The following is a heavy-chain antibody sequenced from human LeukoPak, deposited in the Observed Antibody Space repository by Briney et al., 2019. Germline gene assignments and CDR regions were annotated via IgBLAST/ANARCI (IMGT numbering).Heavy chain of an antibody. D-gene: IGHD3-3*01. CDR3: ARPPSTSYYEFWSGYYSGAFDI. CDR1: GFTFSSYW. V-gene: IGHV3-7*03. CDR2: IKQDGSEK. Sequence: GGSLRPSCAASGFTFSSYWMSWVRQAPGKGLEWVANIKQDGSEKYYVDSVKGRFTISRDNAKNSLYLQMNSLRAEDTAVYYCARPPSTSYYEFWSGYYSGAFDIWGQGTMVTVSS. J-gene: IGHJ3*02.